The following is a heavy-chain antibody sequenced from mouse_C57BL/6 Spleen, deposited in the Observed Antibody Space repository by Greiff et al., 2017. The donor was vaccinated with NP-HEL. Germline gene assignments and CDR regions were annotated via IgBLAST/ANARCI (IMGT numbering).Heavy chain of an antibody. CDR2: IYPGDGDT. CDR1: GYAFSSSW. Sequence: QVQLQQSGPELVKPGASVKISCKASGYAFSSSWMNWVKQRPGKGLEWIGRIYPGDGDTNYNGKFKGKATLTADKSSSTAYMQLSSLTSEDSAVYFFAREGHNYGSSWFAYWGQGTLVTVSA. J-gene: IGHJ3*01. CDR3: AREGHNYGSSWFAY. V-gene: IGHV1-82*01. D-gene: IGHD1-1*01.